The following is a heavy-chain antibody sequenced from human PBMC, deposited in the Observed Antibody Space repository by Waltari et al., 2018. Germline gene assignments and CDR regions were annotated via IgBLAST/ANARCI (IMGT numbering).Heavy chain of an antibody. CDR2: INQSGTT. Sequence: QVQLQQWGAGLLKPSETLSLTCAVYGGSFSGYCWSGIGQSPGKGLEWIGEINQSGTTNYNPSLKSRVTTSVDTSKNQFSLKLSSVTAADTAVYYCARGPMLDYGANSGHYYYGMDVWGQGTTVTVSS. D-gene: IGHD4-17*01. CDR3: ARGPMLDYGANSGHYYYGMDV. CDR1: GGSFSGYC. V-gene: IGHV4-34*01. J-gene: IGHJ6*02.